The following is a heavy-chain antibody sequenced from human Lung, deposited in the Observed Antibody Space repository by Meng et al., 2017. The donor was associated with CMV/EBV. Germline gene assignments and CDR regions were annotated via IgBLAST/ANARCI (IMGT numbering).Heavy chain of an antibody. V-gene: IGHV2-5*02. Sequence: QITLKESGPTLVKPTQTLTLTCTSAGFSLSTSGVGVGWIRQPPGKALEWLALIYWDDDKRYSPSLKSRLTITKDTSKNQVVLTMTNMDPVDTATYYCAHTSYYDFWSGYPKGYYFDYWGQGTLVTVSS. J-gene: IGHJ4*02. CDR2: IYWDDDK. CDR1: GFSLSTSGVG. CDR3: AHTSYYDFWSGYPKGYYFDY. D-gene: IGHD3-3*01.